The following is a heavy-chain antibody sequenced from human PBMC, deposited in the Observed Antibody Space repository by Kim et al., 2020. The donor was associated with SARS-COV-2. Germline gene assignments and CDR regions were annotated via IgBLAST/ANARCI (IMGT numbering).Heavy chain of an antibody. D-gene: IGHD3-9*01. CDR1: GYNFTSYA. V-gene: IGHV1-3*01. J-gene: IGHJ6*02. CDR3: ARVGPYYDILTGYYKSYYYYGMDV. CDR2: INAGNGNT. Sequence: ASVKVSCKASGYNFTSYAMHWVRQAPGQRLEWMGWINAGNGNTKYSQKFQGRVTITRDTSASTAYMELSSLRSEDTAVYYCARVGPYYDILTGYYKSYYYYGMDVWGQGTTVTVSS.